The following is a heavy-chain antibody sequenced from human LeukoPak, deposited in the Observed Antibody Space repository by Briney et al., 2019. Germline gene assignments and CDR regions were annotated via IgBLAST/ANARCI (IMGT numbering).Heavy chain of an antibody. V-gene: IGHV3-74*01. CDR1: GFTFNNYW. D-gene: IGHD3-16*01. J-gene: IGHJ3*02. CDR2: INSAGSGT. CDR3: ARGKDGVWAFDI. Sequence: GGSLRLSCGASGFTFNNYWMHWVRQAPGMGLVWVSRINSAGSGTTYAESVKGRVTISRDNAKNTLYLQMNSLRAEDAAVYYCARGKDGVWAFDIWGQGTTVTVSS.